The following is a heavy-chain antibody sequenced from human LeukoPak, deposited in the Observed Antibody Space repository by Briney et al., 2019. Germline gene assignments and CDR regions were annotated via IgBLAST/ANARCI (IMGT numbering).Heavy chain of an antibody. D-gene: IGHD4-11*01. Sequence: ASVKVSCKASGYTFTGYYFHWVRQAPGQGLEWMGWINPNTAGTNYAQKFLGGVTLTWDTSISTAYMELNRLTSDDTAVYYCATSAGDYRAGHYYYMGVWDKGTSVTVSS. CDR3: ATSAGDYRAGHYYYMGV. V-gene: IGHV1-2*02. J-gene: IGHJ6*03. CDR1: GYTFTGYY. CDR2: INPNTAGT.